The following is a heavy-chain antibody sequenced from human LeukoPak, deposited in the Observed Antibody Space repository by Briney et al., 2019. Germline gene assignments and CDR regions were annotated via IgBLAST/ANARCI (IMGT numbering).Heavy chain of an antibody. CDR1: GFTVSSNY. CDR3: ASPRATFDP. Sequence: GGSLGLSCAASGFTVSSNYMSWVRQAPGKGLEWVSVIYSGGSTYYADSVKGRFTISRDNAKNSLYLQMNSLRAEDTAVYYCASPRATFDPWGQGTLVTVSS. V-gene: IGHV3-53*01. J-gene: IGHJ5*02. CDR2: IYSGGST.